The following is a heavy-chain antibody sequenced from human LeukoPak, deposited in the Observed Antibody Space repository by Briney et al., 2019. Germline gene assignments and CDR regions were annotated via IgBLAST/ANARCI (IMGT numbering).Heavy chain of an antibody. V-gene: IGHV4-61*01. J-gene: IGHJ4*02. CDR3: AGGIAAAGIAAPFDY. CDR1: GGSFSSSSYY. CDR2: IYYSGST. D-gene: IGHD6-13*01. Sequence: SETLSLTCSVSGGSFSSSSYYWGWIRQPPGKGLEWIGYIYYSGSTNYNPSLKSRVTISVDTSKNQFSLKLSSVTAADTAVYYCAGGIAAAGIAAPFDYWGQGTLVTVSS.